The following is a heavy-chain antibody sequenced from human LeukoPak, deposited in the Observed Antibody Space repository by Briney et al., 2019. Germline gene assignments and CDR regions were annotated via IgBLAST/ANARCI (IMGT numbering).Heavy chain of an antibody. Sequence: GSLRLSCAASGFTFSRYWMSWVRQAPGKGLEWIGSIYYSGSTYYNPSLKSRVTISVDTSKNQFSLKLSSVTAADTAVYYCARTTEGGYTYDYFYYYYMDVWGKGTTVTISS. J-gene: IGHJ6*03. V-gene: IGHV4-4*02. D-gene: IGHD5-18*01. CDR3: ARTTEGGYTYDYFYYYYMDV. CDR2: IYYSGST. CDR1: GFTFSRYW.